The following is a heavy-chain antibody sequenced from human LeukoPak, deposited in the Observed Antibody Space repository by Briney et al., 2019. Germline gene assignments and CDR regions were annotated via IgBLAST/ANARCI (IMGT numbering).Heavy chain of an antibody. D-gene: IGHD3-22*01. CDR1: GFTFDDYT. Sequence: QSGGSLRLSCVASGFTFDDYTMHWVRQAPGKGLEWVSLISWDGGSTYYADSVKGRFTISRDNSKNSLYLQMNSLRTEDTALYYCAKERTNYYDSSGYYSDKDAYFDYWGQGTLVTVSS. J-gene: IGHJ4*02. CDR3: AKERTNYYDSSGYYSDKDAYFDY. V-gene: IGHV3-43*01. CDR2: ISWDGGST.